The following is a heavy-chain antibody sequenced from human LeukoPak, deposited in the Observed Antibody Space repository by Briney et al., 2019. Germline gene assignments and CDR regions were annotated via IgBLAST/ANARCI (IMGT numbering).Heavy chain of an antibody. CDR1: GFTFSDYY. D-gene: IGHD4-17*01. J-gene: IGHJ5*02. CDR3: ARDGIYGDYPGRFDP. CDR2: ISSSGSTI. Sequence: GGSLRLSCAASGFTFSDYYMSWIRQAPGKGLEWVSYISSSGSTIYYADSVKGRFTISRDNAKNSLYLQMNSLGAEDTAVYYCARDGIYGDYPGRFDPWGQGTLVTVSS. V-gene: IGHV3-11*04.